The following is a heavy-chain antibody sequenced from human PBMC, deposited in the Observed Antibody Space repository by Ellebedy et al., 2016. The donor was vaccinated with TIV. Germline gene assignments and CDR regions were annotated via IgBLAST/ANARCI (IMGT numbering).Heavy chain of an antibody. D-gene: IGHD6-6*01. V-gene: IGHV4-59*08. CDR2: IYYGGST. J-gene: IGHJ5*02. Sequence: MPSETLSLTCAVSGGSSSGYLWTWIRQPPGKGLEWIGYIYYGGSTNYNPSLKSRVTLSVDTSKNQFSLKLGSVTAADTAVYYCARHVTLSSAVRINNWFDPWGQGTLVTVSS. CDR3: ARHVTLSSAVRINNWFDP. CDR1: GGSSSGYL.